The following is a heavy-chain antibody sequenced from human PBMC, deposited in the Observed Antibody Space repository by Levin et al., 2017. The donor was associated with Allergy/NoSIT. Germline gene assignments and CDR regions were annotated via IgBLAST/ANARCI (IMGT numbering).Heavy chain of an antibody. CDR3: ATDDGPHYGLDV. CDR2: IKSKFDGGTT. V-gene: IGHV3-15*01. CDR1: GFTVSSPFSNAW. J-gene: IGHJ6*02. Sequence: AGGSLRLSCAASGFTVSSPFSNAWMSWVRQAPGKGLEWVGHIKSKFDGGTTDYAAPVKGSFTISRDDSKTMVYLQMNRLKSEDTGVYYCATDDGPHYGLDVWGHGTTVTVSS.